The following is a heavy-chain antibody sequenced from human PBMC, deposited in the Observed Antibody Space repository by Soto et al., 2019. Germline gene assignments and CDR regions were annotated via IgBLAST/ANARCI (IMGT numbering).Heavy chain of an antibody. V-gene: IGHV1-2*02. CDR2: INPNSGGT. D-gene: IGHD3-9*01. CDR1: GYTFIGHY. J-gene: IGHJ3*02. Sequence: ASVKVSCKASGYTFIGHYMHWVRQAPGKGLEWMGWINPNSGGTNYAQKFQGRVTMTRDTSISTVYMELSRLRSDDTAVYFCARDSYYDILTGYSRNALDIWGQGTMVTVSS. CDR3: ARDSYYDILTGYSRNALDI.